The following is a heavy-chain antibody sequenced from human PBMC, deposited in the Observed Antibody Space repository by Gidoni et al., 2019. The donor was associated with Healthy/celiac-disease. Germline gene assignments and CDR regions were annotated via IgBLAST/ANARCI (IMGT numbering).Heavy chain of an antibody. J-gene: IGHJ3*02. CDR1: GFTFSSYS. V-gene: IGHV3-21*01. CDR2: ISSSSSYI. Sequence: EVQLVESGGGLVKPGGSLRLSCAASGFTFSSYSMNWFCQAPGKGLEWVSAISSSSSYIYYADSVKGRFTISRDNAKNSLYLQMNSLRAEDTAVYYCATLGGWQAFDIWGQGTMVTVSS. D-gene: IGHD6-19*01. CDR3: ATLGGWQAFDI.